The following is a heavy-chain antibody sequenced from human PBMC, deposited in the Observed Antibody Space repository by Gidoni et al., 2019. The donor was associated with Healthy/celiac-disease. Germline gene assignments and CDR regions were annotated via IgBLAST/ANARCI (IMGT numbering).Heavy chain of an antibody. V-gene: IGHV3-33*01. Sequence: QVQLVGSGGGVVQPGRSLRLSCAPSGFHFSRYGMHWVRQAPGKGLGWVAVLWYDGSNKYYADAWKGRFTISRDNSKNTLYLQMNSLRAEDTAVYYCARAIKTYYYGSGSLNWFDPWGQGTLVTVSS. CDR3: ARAIKTYYYGSGSLNWFDP. CDR2: LWYDGSNK. CDR1: GFHFSRYG. D-gene: IGHD3-10*01. J-gene: IGHJ5*02.